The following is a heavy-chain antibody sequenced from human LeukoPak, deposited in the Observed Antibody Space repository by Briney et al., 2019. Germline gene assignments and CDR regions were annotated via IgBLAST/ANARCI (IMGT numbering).Heavy chain of an antibody. CDR3: ARSREDAFDI. CDR1: GFTFSSYA. Sequence: PGGSLRLSCAASGFTFSSYAMHWVRQAPGKGLEWVSSISSSSSYIYYADSVKGRFTISRDNAKNSLYLQMNSLRAEDTAVYYCARSREDAFDIWGQGTMVTVSS. CDR2: ISSSSSYI. D-gene: IGHD1-26*01. V-gene: IGHV3-21*01. J-gene: IGHJ3*02.